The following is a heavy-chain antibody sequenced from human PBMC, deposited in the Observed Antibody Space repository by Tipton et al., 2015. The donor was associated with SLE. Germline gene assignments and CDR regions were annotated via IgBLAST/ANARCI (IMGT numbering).Heavy chain of an antibody. D-gene: IGHD2/OR15-2a*01. J-gene: IGHJ4*01. CDR2: IYPADSDT. CDR1: GYTFISLW. V-gene: IGHV5-51*03. CDR3: ATTEYIGDDXXXY. Sequence: XLVQSGAEVKKPGESLKISCKASGYTFISLWIGWVRQMPGKGLEWMGIIYPADSDTRYSPSFQGQVTISADRSISTAYLQWSSLKASDTAMYYCATTEYIGDDXXXYWGXXTLVXVSS.